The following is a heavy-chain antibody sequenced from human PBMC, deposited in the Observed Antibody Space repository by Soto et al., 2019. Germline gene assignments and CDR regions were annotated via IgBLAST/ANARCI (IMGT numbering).Heavy chain of an antibody. CDR2: IYYSGST. CDR1: GGSISSYY. D-gene: IGHD6-13*01. J-gene: IGHJ5*02. CDR3: ARTFLAAAGTCWFHP. Sequence: SETLSLTCTVSGGSISSYYWNWIRQPPGKGLEWIGYIYYSGSTNYNPSLKSRVTILEDTSKNQFSLKLSSVTAADTAVYYCARTFLAAAGTCWFHPWGQGTLVTVSS. V-gene: IGHV4-59*01.